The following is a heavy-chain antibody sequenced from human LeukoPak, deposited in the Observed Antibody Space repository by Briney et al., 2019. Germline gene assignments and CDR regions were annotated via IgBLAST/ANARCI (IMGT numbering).Heavy chain of an antibody. V-gene: IGHV3-7*01. CDR2: IKQDGSEK. Sequence: PGGSLRLSCEVSGFIFSSYWMSWVRQAPGKGLEWVANIKQDGSEKYYVDSVKGRFTISKDNAKNSLYLQMNSLRAEDTAVYYCARDLSRSFSMIRGLIQHREFDFWGRGTLVTVSS. CDR3: ARDLSRSFSMIRGLIQHREFDF. J-gene: IGHJ4*02. CDR1: GFIFSSYW. D-gene: IGHD3-10*01.